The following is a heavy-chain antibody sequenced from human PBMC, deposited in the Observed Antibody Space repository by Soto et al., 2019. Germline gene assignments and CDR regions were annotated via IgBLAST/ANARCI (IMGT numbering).Heavy chain of an antibody. V-gene: IGHV4-39*01. CDR1: GVYISNRSYY. Sequence: SEILPLTWTVAGVYISNRSYYRSWIRQPPGKGLEWMGSIYYSGSTYYNPSLKSRVTISVDTSKNQFSLKLSSVTAADTAVYYCARHVDYGDYVYYYYMDVWGKGTTVTVSS. J-gene: IGHJ6*03. D-gene: IGHD4-17*01. CDR2: IYYSGST. CDR3: ARHVDYGDYVYYYYMDV.